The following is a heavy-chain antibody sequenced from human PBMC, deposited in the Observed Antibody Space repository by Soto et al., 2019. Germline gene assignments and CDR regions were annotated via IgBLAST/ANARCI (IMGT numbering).Heavy chain of an antibody. Sequence: KESGPTLVKPTQTLTLTCTFSGLSLSTSGVGVGWIRQPPGKALECLALIYWDDDKRYSPSLKSRLTITKDTSKNHLVLTMTNLDPVDTASYSCAHSKTPPHGDDGAVWFDIWGQLILVIVAS. CDR2: IYWDDDK. J-gene: IGHJ5*02. V-gene: IGHV2-5*02. D-gene: IGHD3-10*01. CDR3: AHSKTPPHGDDGAVWFDI. CDR1: GLSLSTSGVG.